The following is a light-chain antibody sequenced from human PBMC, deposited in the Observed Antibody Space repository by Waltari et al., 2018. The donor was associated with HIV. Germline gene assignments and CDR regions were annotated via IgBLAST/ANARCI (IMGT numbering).Light chain of an antibody. CDR1: QSVSSN. V-gene: IGKV3-15*01. J-gene: IGKJ4*01. Sequence: EIVMTQSPATLSVSQGERAPLSCRASQSVSSNLAWYQQKPGQAPRLLIYGASTRATGIPARFSGSGSGTEFTLTISSLQSEDFAVYYCQHYNNWPLLTFGGGTKVEIK. CDR2: GAS. CDR3: QHYNNWPLLT.